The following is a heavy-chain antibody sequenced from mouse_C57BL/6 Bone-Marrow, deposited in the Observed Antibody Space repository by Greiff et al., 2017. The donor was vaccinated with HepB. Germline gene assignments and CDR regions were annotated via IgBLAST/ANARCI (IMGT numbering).Heavy chain of an antibody. V-gene: IGHV1-15*01. CDR3: TRGGLPYYYAMDY. J-gene: IGHJ4*01. D-gene: IGHD2-2*01. CDR2: IDPETGGT. Sequence: QVQLQQSGAELVRPGASVTLSCKASGYTFTNYEMHWVKQTPVHGLEWIGAIDPETGGTAYNQKFKGKAILTADKSSSTAYMELRSLTSEDSAVYYCTRGGLPYYYAMDYWVQGTSVTVSS. CDR1: GYTFTNYE.